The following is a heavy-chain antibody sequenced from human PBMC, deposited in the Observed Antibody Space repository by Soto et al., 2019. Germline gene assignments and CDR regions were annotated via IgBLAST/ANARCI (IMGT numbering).Heavy chain of an antibody. CDR1: GGTFSSYA. CDR3: ARLWELDYYYYGMDV. CDR2: IIPIFGTA. D-gene: IGHD1-26*01. Sequence: SVKVSCKASGGTFSSYAISWVRQAPGQVLEWMGGIIPIFGTANYAQKFQGRVTITADESTSTAYMELSSLRSEDTAVYYCARLWELDYYYYGMDVRGQGTTVTVSS. J-gene: IGHJ6*02. V-gene: IGHV1-69*13.